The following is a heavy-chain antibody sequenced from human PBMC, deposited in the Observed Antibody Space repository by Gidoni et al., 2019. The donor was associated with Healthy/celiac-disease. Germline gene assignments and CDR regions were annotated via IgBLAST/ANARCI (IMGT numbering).Heavy chain of an antibody. Sequence: QLQLQESGPGLVKPSETLSLTCTVSGGSIHSSSYYWGWIRQPPGKGLEWIGSIYYSGSTYYNPSLKSRVTISVDTSKNQFSLKLSSVTAADTAVYYCARDRAATTTLTDYWGQGTLVTVSS. D-gene: IGHD2-15*01. CDR3: ARDRAATTTLTDY. CDR1: GGSIHSSSYY. J-gene: IGHJ4*02. CDR2: IYYSGST. V-gene: IGHV4-39*07.